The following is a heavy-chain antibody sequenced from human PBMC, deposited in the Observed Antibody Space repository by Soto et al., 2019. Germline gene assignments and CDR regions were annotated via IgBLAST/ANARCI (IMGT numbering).Heavy chain of an antibody. CDR1: GYTFTGYY. J-gene: IGHJ4*02. CDR2: INPNSGGT. D-gene: IGHD3-3*01. V-gene: IGHV1-2*04. CDR3: ARELAPVFGVVIMGAFDY. Sequence: RASVKVSCKASGYTFTGYYMHWVRQAPGQGLEWMGWINPNSGGTNYAQKFQGWVTMTRDTSISTAYMELSRLRSDDTAVYYCARELAPVFGVVIMGAFDYWGQGTLVSSPQ.